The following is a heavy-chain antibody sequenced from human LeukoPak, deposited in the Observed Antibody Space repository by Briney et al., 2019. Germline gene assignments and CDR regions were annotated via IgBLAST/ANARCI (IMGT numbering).Heavy chain of an antibody. J-gene: IGHJ6*03. Sequence: GGSLRLSCAASGFTFDDYAMLWVRQAPGKGLEWVSGISWNSGSIGYADSVKGRFTISRDNAKNSLYLQMNSLRAEDTALYYCAKGSDYYYYYMDVWGKGTTVTVSS. V-gene: IGHV3-9*01. CDR3: AKGSDYYYYYMDV. CDR2: ISWNSGSI. CDR1: GFTFDDYA.